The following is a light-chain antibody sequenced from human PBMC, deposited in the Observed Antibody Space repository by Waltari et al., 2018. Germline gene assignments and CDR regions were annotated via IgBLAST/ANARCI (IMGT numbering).Light chain of an antibody. CDR1: QSVSTY. CDR2: GTS. V-gene: IGKV3-20*01. J-gene: IGKJ1*01. CDR3: QKYDYLPAT. Sequence: EVVLTQSPGTLSLSPGERATLSCRASQSVSTYLAWYQQKPGQAPRLLIYGTSTTATCTPDRFSGSGSGTDFSLTISRLEPEDFAVYYCQKYDYLPATFGQGTKVEI.